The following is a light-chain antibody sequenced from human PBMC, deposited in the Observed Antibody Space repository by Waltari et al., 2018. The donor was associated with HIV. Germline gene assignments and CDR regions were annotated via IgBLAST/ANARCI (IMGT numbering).Light chain of an antibody. CDR2: LGS. Sequence: DIVMTQSPLSLPVTAGEPASISCRSSQSLLHNNGYNYLDWYLQKPGQSPQLLIYLGSNRASGVPDRFSGSGSGTDFTLKSSRVEAEDVGVYYCMQALQTPITFGQGTRLEIK. J-gene: IGKJ5*01. CDR3: MQALQTPIT. CDR1: QSLLHNNGYNY. V-gene: IGKV2-28*01.